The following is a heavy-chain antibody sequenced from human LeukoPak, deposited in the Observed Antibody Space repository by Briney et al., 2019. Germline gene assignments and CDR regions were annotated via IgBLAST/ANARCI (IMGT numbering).Heavy chain of an antibody. V-gene: IGHV3-48*01. D-gene: IGHD3-16*01. CDR1: GFTFSSYS. Sequence: GGSLRLSCAASGFTFSSYSMNWVRQAPGKGLEWVSYISSSSSTIYYADSVKGRFTISRDNAKNSLYLQMNSLKTEDTAMYYCARDLRESWAFFDYWGQGTLVTVSS. CDR3: ARDLRESWAFFDY. CDR2: ISSSSSTI. J-gene: IGHJ4*02.